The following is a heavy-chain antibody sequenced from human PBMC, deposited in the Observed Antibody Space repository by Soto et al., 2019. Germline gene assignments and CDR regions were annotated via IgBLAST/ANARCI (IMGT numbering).Heavy chain of an antibody. CDR3: ARGKVGAI. CDR1: GGSFSGYY. J-gene: IGHJ3*02. CDR2: INHSGST. D-gene: IGHD3-16*01. V-gene: IGHV4-34*01. Sequence: QVQLQQWGAGLLKPSETLSLTCAVYGGSFSGYYWSWIRQPPGKGLEWIGEINHSGSTNYNPSLKSRVTISVDTSKNQFSLKLSSVTAADTAVYYCARGKVGAIWGQGTMVTVSS.